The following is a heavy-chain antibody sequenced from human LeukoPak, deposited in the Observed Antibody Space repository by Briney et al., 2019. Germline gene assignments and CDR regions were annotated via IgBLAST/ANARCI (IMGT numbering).Heavy chain of an antibody. CDR2: ISYDGSNK. CDR1: GFTFSSYA. J-gene: IGHJ3*02. V-gene: IGHV3-30-3*01. Sequence: GGSLRLSCAASGFTFSSYAMHWVRQAPGKGLEWVAVISYDGSNKYYADSVKGRFTISRDNSKNTLYLQMNSLRAEDTAVYYCARDPYYYDSSGYDSAFDIWGQGIMVTVSS. CDR3: ARDPYYYDSSGYDSAFDI. D-gene: IGHD3-22*01.